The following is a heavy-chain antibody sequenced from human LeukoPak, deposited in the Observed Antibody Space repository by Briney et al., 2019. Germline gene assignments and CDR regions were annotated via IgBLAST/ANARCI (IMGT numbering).Heavy chain of an antibody. D-gene: IGHD3-9*01. CDR2: IYYLGTT. CDR3: ARHFERKNWFDP. V-gene: IGHV4-59*08. CDR1: GGSIRPYY. J-gene: IGHJ5*01. Sequence: SETLSLSCTVSGGSIRPYYLNWVRQPPGKGLEWVGYIYYLGTTYSNPSLKSRFHISVATSKNKLYLRLNHMPAADKAVYYCARHFERKNWFDPWGQGDLVTVSS.